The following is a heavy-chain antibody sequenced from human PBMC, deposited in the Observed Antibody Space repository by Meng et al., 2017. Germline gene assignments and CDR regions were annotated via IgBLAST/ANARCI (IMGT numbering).Heavy chain of an antibody. CDR2: ISSSGSTI. Sequence: GESLKISCAASGFTFSSYEMNWVRQAPGKGLEWVSYISSSGSTIYYADSVKGRFPISRDNAKNSLYLQMNSLRAEDTAVYYCARALSDDSSGYYNSLDYWGQGKLVTVSS. CDR1: GFTFSSYE. V-gene: IGHV3-48*03. J-gene: IGHJ4*02. CDR3: ARALSDDSSGYYNSLDY. D-gene: IGHD3-22*01.